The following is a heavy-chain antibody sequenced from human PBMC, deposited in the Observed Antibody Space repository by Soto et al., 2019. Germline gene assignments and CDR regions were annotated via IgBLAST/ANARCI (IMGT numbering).Heavy chain of an antibody. Sequence: SQTLSLPCDISGDSVSSSSAAWNWIRQSPSRGLEWLGRTYYRSKWIHEYTVSMESRITINPDTSKNQFSLHTYSVTPEDTAVYYCAGVVWFRGMDVWGQGTPVTVSS. V-gene: IGHV6-1*01. CDR3: AGVVWFRGMDV. D-gene: IGHD3-16*01. CDR1: GDSVSSSSAA. J-gene: IGHJ6*02. CDR2: TYYRSKWIH.